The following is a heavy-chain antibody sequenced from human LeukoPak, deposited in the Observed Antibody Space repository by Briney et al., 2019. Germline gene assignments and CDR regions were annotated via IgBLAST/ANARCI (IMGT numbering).Heavy chain of an antibody. V-gene: IGHV3-30*01. J-gene: IGHJ6*03. CDR3: ARVPGTTVSNYYYYMDV. CDR1: GFTFSSYA. Sequence: PGRFLRLSCAASGFTFSSYAMHWVRQAPGEGLEWVAVISYDGSNKYYADYVKGRFTISRDNSKNTLYLQMNSLRAEDTAVYYCARVPGTTVSNYYYYMDVWGKGTTVTVS. CDR2: ISYDGSNK. D-gene: IGHD1-1*01.